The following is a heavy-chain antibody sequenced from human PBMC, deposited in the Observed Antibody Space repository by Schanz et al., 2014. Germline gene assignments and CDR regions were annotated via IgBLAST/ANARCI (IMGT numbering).Heavy chain of an antibody. V-gene: IGHV3-23*01. CDR1: GFTFSSYA. D-gene: IGHD6-13*01. CDR3: AREQIMAAAGRVDY. J-gene: IGHJ4*01. CDR2: ISASGGST. Sequence: EGQLLESGGGLIQPGGSLRLSCAASGFTFSSYAMSWVRQAPGKGLEWVSTISASGGSTYYADYVKGRFTISRDNSKNILYLQMNSLRAEDTAVYYCAREQIMAAAGRVDYWGHGTLVTVSS.